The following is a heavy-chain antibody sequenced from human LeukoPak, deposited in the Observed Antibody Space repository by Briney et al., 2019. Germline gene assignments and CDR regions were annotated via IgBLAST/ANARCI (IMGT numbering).Heavy chain of an antibody. J-gene: IGHJ4*02. Sequence: PSETLSLTCTVSGGSISSYYWSWIRQPPGKGLEWIGYIYYSGSTNYNPSLKSRVTISVDTSKNQFSLKLSSVTAADTAMYYCARVRSSGWGKGFDYWGQGTLVTVSS. D-gene: IGHD6-19*01. CDR2: IYYSGST. CDR3: ARVRSSGWGKGFDY. CDR1: GGSISSYY. V-gene: IGHV4-59*01.